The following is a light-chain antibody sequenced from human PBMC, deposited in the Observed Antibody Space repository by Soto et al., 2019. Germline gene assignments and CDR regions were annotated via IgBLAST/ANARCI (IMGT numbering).Light chain of an antibody. CDR3: HQSYSTPPIT. CDR2: AAS. J-gene: IGKJ5*01. V-gene: IGKV1-39*01. Sequence: DVQMTQSPAALSASVGDRVTITCRASQSISSYLNWYQQKPGKAPKLLIYAASSLKSGVPSRFSGSGSGTDFTLTISSLQPEDFATYYCHQSYSTPPITFAQ. CDR1: QSISSY.